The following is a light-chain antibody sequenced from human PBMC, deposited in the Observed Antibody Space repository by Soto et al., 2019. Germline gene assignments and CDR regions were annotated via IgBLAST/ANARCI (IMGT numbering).Light chain of an antibody. CDR2: GAS. J-gene: IGKJ2*01. CDR3: HQYNSWPPGT. CDR1: QSLSNRY. Sequence: EVVLTQSPATLSLSPGERATFSCRASQSLSNRYLAWYQQKPGQAPRLLISGASSRATGIPARFSGSGSGTEFTLTISSLQSEDFALYYCHQYNSWPPGTFGQGTKVDIK. V-gene: IGKV3D-15*01.